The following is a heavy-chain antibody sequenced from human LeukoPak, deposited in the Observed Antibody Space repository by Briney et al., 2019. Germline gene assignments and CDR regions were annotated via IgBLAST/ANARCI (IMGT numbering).Heavy chain of an antibody. CDR3: ARDLRDYEDY. Sequence: PGGSLRLSCAASGFTFSSYSMNWVRQAPGKGLEWVSYISSSSSTIYYADSVKGRFTISRDNAKNSLYLQMNSLRAEDTAVYYCARDLRDYEDYWGQGTLVTVSS. CDR1: GFTFSSYS. V-gene: IGHV3-48*01. J-gene: IGHJ4*02. CDR2: ISSSSSTI. D-gene: IGHD3-22*01.